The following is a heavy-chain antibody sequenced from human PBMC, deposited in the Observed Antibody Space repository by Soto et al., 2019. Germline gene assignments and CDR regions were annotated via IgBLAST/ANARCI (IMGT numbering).Heavy chain of an antibody. CDR3: ARDRLANV. J-gene: IGHJ6*02. D-gene: IGHD6-19*01. CDR1: GFTFSDYY. Sequence: GGSLRLSCAASGFTFSDYYMSWIRQAPGKGLEGISSISSSAGTIYYGGSVKGRIPISRDNAKNSLFLQVNSLRAEDTAVYYCARDRLANVWGQGTTVTVSS. CDR2: ISSSAGTI. V-gene: IGHV3-11*01.